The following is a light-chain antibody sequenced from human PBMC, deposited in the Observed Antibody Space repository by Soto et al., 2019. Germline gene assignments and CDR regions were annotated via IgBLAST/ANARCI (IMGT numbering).Light chain of an antibody. J-gene: IGLJ3*02. CDR2: RNS. CDR1: RSNIGSAI. Sequence: QSVLTQPPSLSGTPGQTVTISCIGGRSNIGSAIVHWYQQLPGTAPRHIIYRNSQRPSGVPDRFSGSKSGTSASLVISGLRPEDEADYYCVAWDDSLSARVFGGGTKLTVL. CDR3: VAWDDSLSARV. V-gene: IGLV1-47*01.